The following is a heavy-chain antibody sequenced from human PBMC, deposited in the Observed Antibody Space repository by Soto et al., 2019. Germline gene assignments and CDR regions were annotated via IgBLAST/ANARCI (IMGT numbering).Heavy chain of an antibody. CDR1: GYSFTSYW. Sequence: GESLKISCKGSGYSFTSYWISWVRQMPGKGLEWMGRIDPSDSYTNYSPSFQGHVTISADKSISTACLQWSSLKASDTAMYYCSIIMFRGVIPPPAYYYYYGMDVWGQGTTVTVSS. CDR3: SIIMFRGVIPPPAYYYYYGMDV. V-gene: IGHV5-10-1*01. CDR2: IDPSDSYT. D-gene: IGHD3-10*01. J-gene: IGHJ6*02.